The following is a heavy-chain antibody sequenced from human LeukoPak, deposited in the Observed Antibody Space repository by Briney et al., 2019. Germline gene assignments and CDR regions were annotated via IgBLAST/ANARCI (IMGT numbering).Heavy chain of an antibody. CDR2: IYTSGST. J-gene: IGHJ6*02. Sequence: SETLSLTCTVSGGSISSYYWSWIRQPAGKGLEWFGRIYTSGSTNYNPSLKSRVTMSVDTSKNQFSLKLSSVAAADTAVYYCARGGQYGSGSYYTYYYYGMDVWGQGTTVTVSS. V-gene: IGHV4-4*07. CDR3: ARGGQYGSGSYYTYYYYGMDV. D-gene: IGHD3-10*01. CDR1: GGSISSYY.